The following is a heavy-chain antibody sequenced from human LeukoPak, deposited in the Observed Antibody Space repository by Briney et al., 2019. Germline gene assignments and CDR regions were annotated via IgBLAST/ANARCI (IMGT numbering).Heavy chain of an antibody. CDR3: ARVIMVRGVITHRSYFDY. CDR1: GGTFSSYA. CDR2: IIPIFGTA. J-gene: IGHJ4*02. Sequence: SVKVSFKASGGTFSSYAISWVRQAPGQGLEWMGGIIPIFGTANYAQKFQGRVTITADESTSTAYMELSSLRSEDTAVYYCARVIMVRGVITHRSYFDYWGQGTLVTVSS. D-gene: IGHD3-10*01. V-gene: IGHV1-69*01.